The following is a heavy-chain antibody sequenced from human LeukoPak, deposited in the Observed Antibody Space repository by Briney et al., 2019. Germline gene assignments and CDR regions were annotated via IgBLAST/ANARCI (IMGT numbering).Heavy chain of an antibody. Sequence: PGESLTLSCAASGVIFSTHGMHWVRQAPGKGLEWVSLISYDGSTKYYADSVERRFTHARDNYKRTLYLQLNSLRVEDTAVYYCAKDRHFYGAATFYNLEYWGQGTLVTVSS. CDR1: GVIFSTHG. CDR2: ISYDGSTK. V-gene: IGHV3-30*18. D-gene: IGHD3-10*01. J-gene: IGHJ4*02. CDR3: AKDRHFYGAATFYNLEY.